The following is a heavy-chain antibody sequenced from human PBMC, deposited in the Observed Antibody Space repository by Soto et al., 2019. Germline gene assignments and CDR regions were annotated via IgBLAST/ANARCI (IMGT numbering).Heavy chain of an antibody. D-gene: IGHD2-2*01. CDR2: ISGSGGST. CDR3: AKFGCSSTSCYEGDYFDY. Sequence: GGSLRLSCAASGFTFSSYGIHWVRQAPGKGLEWVSAISGSGGSTYYADSVKGRFTISRDNSKNTLYLQMNSLRAEDTAVYYCAKFGCSSTSCYEGDYFDYWGQGTLVTVSS. CDR1: GFTFSSYG. V-gene: IGHV3-23*01. J-gene: IGHJ4*02.